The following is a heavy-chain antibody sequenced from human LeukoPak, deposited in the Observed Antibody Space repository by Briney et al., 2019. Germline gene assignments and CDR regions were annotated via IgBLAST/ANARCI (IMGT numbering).Heavy chain of an antibody. J-gene: IGHJ4*02. CDR3: AKDQPLSSSSEPDY. D-gene: IGHD6-6*01. V-gene: IGHV3-23*01. Sequence: PGGSLRLSCAASGFTFSSYAMSWVRQAPGKGLEWVSAISGSGGSTYYADSVKGRFTISRDNSKNTLYLQMNSLRAEDTVVYYCAKDQPLSSSSEPDYWGQGTLVTVSS. CDR2: ISGSGGST. CDR1: GFTFSSYA.